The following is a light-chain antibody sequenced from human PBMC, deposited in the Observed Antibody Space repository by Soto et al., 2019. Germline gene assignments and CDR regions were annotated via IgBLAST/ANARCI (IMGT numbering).Light chain of an antibody. Sequence: EIVLTQSPGTLSLSPGERATLSCRASQSVSSSYLAWYQQKPDQAPRLLIYGASSRATGIPDRFSGSGSGTDFTLTISRLEPEDFAVYYCQQYGSSPPYTFGLGTKLEIK. V-gene: IGKV3-20*01. CDR2: GAS. CDR1: QSVSSSY. CDR3: QQYGSSPPYT. J-gene: IGKJ2*01.